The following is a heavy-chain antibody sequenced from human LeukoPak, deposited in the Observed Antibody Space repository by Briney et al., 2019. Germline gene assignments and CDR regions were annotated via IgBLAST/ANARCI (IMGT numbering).Heavy chain of an antibody. Sequence: SETLSLTCTVSGGSISSYYWSWIRQPPGKGLEWIGSIYYSGSTYYNPSLKSRVTISVDTSKNQFSLKLSSVTAADTAVYYCARHNKYYYGSGSSGFDYWGQGTLVTVSS. J-gene: IGHJ4*02. CDR2: IYYSGST. D-gene: IGHD3-10*01. V-gene: IGHV4-39*01. CDR1: GGSISSYY. CDR3: ARHNKYYYGSGSSGFDY.